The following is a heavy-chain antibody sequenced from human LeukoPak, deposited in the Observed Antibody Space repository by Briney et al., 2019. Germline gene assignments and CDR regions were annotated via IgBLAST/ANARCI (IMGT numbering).Heavy chain of an antibody. CDR2: ISAYNGNT. Sequence: GASVKVSCKASGYTFTSYGISWVRQAPGQGLEWMGWISAYNGNTNYAQKLQGRVTMTTDTSTSTAYMELRSLRSDDTAVYYCARDRSDSGSYWFDPWGQGTLVTVSS. CDR1: GYTFTSYG. D-gene: IGHD1-26*01. V-gene: IGHV1-18*01. J-gene: IGHJ5*02. CDR3: ARDRSDSGSYWFDP.